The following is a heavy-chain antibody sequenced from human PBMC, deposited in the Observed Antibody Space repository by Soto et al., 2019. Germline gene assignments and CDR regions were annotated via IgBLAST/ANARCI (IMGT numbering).Heavy chain of an antibody. V-gene: IGHV3-30*03. J-gene: IGHJ4*02. CDR1: GFTFSSYG. Sequence: QVQLVESGGGVVQPGRSLRLSCAASGFTFSSYGMHWVRQAPGKGLEWVAVISYDGSNKYYADSVKGRFTISRDNSKNTLYLQMNSLRAEDTAVNYCASDYGDYDYWGQGTLVTVSS. CDR2: ISYDGSNK. D-gene: IGHD4-17*01. CDR3: ASDYGDYDY.